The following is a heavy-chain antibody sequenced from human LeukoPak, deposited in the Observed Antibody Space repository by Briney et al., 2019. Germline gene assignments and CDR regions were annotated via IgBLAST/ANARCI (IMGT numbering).Heavy chain of an antibody. V-gene: IGHV7-4-1*02. CDR1: GYTFTSYA. CDR2: XNTDTGNP. D-gene: IGHD2-15*01. CDR3: ARAVGYCSSGTCYLVY. Sequence: KVSCKASGYTFTSYAMNWVRQXPGQGLEWMGWXNTDTGNPTYAQGFTGRFVFSLDTSVSTAYLQISSLKAEDTAVYYCARAVGYCSSGTCYLVYWGQGTLVTVSP. J-gene: IGHJ4*02.